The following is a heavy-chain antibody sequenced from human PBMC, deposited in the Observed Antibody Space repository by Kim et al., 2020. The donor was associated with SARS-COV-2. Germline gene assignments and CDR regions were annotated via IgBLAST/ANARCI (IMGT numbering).Heavy chain of an antibody. V-gene: IGHV3-30*04. Sequence: GGSLRLSCAASGFTFNTYAMHWVRQVPGKGLEWVAVISYDGNSKYYADSVKGRFTLSRDNSKNTLFLQMNSLRPEDTAVYFCARAHGSGWHTGATTAYWGPGPLPTVS. CDR2: ISYDGNSK. J-gene: IGHJ4*02. CDR1: GFTFNTYA. CDR3: ARAHGSGWHTGATTAY. D-gene: IGHD6-19*01.